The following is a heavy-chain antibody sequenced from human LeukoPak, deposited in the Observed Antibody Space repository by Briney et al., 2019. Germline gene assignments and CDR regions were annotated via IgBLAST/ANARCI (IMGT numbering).Heavy chain of an antibody. CDR1: GFTFSSYA. Sequence: GGSLRLSCAASGFTFSSYAMHWVRQAPGKGLEWVAVISYDGSNKYYADSVKGRFTISRDISKNTLYLQMNSLRAEDTAVYYCARQLYVSGSYYAPMDVWGKGTTVTISS. V-gene: IGHV3-30*04. CDR2: ISYDGSNK. D-gene: IGHD3-10*01. J-gene: IGHJ6*03. CDR3: ARQLYVSGSYYAPMDV.